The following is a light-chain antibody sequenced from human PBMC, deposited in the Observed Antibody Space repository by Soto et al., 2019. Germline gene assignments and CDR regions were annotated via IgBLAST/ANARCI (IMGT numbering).Light chain of an antibody. CDR1: QGIDPY. CDR3: QNYNCAPLS. Sequence: DVQMTQSPSSLSAFVGHRVTITCRARQGIDPYLAWSQQNPRKVPKLLIYATSTLQSGVPSRFSGTGSGSDFTLNISCLQPQDGGTYYCQNYNCAPLSSGGETKVEI. V-gene: IGKV1-27*01. CDR2: ATS. J-gene: IGKJ4*01.